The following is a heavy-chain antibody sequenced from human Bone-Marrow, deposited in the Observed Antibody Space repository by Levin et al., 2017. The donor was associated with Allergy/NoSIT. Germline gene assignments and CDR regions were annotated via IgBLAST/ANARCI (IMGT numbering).Heavy chain of an antibody. V-gene: IGHV1-2*06. Sequence: GESLKISCKLSGSTFTTYNIHWIRQAPGQGLDWMGRINSNSDGTNYAQKFQGRVTMTWDTSISTAYLDLSSLRSDDTAVYYCARLIPPRGYFDFWGQGSLVTVSS. CDR3: ARLIPPRGYFDF. CDR1: GSTFTTYN. J-gene: IGHJ4*02. CDR2: INSNSDGT.